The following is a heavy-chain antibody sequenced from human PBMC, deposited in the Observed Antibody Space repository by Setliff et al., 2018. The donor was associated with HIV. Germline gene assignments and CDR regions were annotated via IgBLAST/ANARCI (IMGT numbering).Heavy chain of an antibody. CDR2: VSAHNGNT. CDR3: ARGGPNYFYDSRGYELAYFYY. Sequence: ASVKVSCKTSGYSFSSYGINWVRQAPGQGLEWMGWVSAHNGNTNYARRFQGRVALTTHTSTSTAYMELRGLRSDDTAIYYCARGGPNYFYDSRGYELAYFYYWGQGTLVTV. D-gene: IGHD3-22*01. CDR1: GYSFSSYG. J-gene: IGHJ1*01. V-gene: IGHV1-18*01.